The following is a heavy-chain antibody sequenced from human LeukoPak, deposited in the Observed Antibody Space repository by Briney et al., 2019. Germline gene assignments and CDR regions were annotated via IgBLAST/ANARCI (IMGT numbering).Heavy chain of an antibody. D-gene: IGHD3-22*01. CDR1: GFTVSSYE. V-gene: IGHV3-48*03. CDR3: ARSGYYYPFDY. CDR2: ITPGPI. J-gene: IGHJ4*02. Sequence: PGGSLRLSCAASGFTVSSYEMNWVRQAPGKGLQWLSCITPGPIYYADSVKGRFTISRDSAKNSLYLQMNSLRAENTAVYYCARSGYYYPFDYWGQGTLVTVSS.